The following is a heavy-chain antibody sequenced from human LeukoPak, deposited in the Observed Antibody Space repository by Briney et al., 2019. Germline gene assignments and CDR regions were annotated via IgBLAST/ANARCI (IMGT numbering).Heavy chain of an antibody. Sequence: SETLSLTCTVSGGSISGYHWSWIRQPPGKGLDYIGYIYYTGSTTYNPSLESRVTMSVDTSKNQFSLQLTSVTAADTAVYHCARETYCSGGTCFFGPDYWGQGTLVTVSS. CDR3: ARETYCSGGTCFFGPDY. D-gene: IGHD2-15*01. V-gene: IGHV4-59*12. CDR1: GGSISGYH. J-gene: IGHJ4*02. CDR2: IYYTGST.